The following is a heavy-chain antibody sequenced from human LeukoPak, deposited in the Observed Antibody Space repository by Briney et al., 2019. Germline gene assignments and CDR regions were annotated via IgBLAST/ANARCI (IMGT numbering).Heavy chain of an antibody. Sequence: GGSLRLSCAASEFIFSTYNMNWVRLAPGKGLEWISSISSSSSTIYYADSVKGRFTISRDNAKNSLYLQMNSLRDEDTAVYYCVRDGRSPPHHYYDMDVWGQGTTVTVSS. V-gene: IGHV3-48*02. CDR1: EFIFSTYN. CDR3: VRDGRSPPHHYYDMDV. CDR2: ISSSSSTI. J-gene: IGHJ6*02.